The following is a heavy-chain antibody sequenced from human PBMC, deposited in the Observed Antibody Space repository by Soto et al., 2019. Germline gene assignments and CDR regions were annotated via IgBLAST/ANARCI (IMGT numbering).Heavy chain of an antibody. Sequence: QVQLVESGGGVVQPGRSLRLSCAASGFTFSSYGMHWVRQAPGKGLEWVAVIWYDGSNKYYADSVKGRFTISRDNSXNXLYLQMNSLRAEDTAVYYCARALTTVTLNYYYGMDVWGQGTTVTVSS. CDR3: ARALTTVTLNYYYGMDV. CDR2: IWYDGSNK. V-gene: IGHV3-33*01. J-gene: IGHJ6*02. D-gene: IGHD4-17*01. CDR1: GFTFSSYG.